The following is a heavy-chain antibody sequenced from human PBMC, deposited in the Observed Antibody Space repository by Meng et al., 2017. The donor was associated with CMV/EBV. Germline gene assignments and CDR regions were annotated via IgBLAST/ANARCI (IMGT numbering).Heavy chain of an antibody. CDR1: GYSFTSYW. Sequence: GGSLRLSCKGSGYSFTSYWIGWVRQMPGKGLEWMGIIYPGDFDTRYSPSFQGQVTISADKSISTAYLQWSSLKASDTAMYYCARAGRSYYDFWSGYSNLLDPWGQGTLVTVSS. CDR2: IYPGDFDT. V-gene: IGHV5-51*01. J-gene: IGHJ5*02. CDR3: ARAGRSYYDFWSGYSNLLDP. D-gene: IGHD3-3*01.